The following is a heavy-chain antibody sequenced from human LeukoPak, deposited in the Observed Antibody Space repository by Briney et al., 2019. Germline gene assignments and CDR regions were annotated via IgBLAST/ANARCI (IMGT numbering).Heavy chain of an antibody. D-gene: IGHD6-13*01. V-gene: IGHV1-69*06. CDR2: IIPIFGTT. Sequence: GASVKVSCKTSGGTFSSYAITWVRQTPGQGLEWMGGIIPIFGTTNYAQKFQDRVTITADKSTSTAHMKLSSLRSEDTAVYYCARVVGLTGYSSNWYSGYYYYMDVWGKGTTVTVSS. J-gene: IGHJ6*03. CDR3: ARVVGLTGYSSNWYSGYYYYMDV. CDR1: GGTFSSYA.